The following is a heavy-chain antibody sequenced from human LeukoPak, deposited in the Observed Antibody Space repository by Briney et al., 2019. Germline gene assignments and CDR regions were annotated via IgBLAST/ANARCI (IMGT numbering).Heavy chain of an antibody. CDR2: IIPILGIA. V-gene: IGHV1-69*04. CDR1: GGTFSSYA. Sequence: SVKVSCKASGGTFSSYAISWVRQAPGQGLEWMGRIIPILGIANYAQKFQGRVTITADKSTSTAYMELSSLRSEDTAVYYCARGAWDYYYDSSGYPYAGSWIDSWGQGTLVTVSS. D-gene: IGHD3-22*01. J-gene: IGHJ4*02. CDR3: ARGAWDYYYDSSGYPYAGSWIDS.